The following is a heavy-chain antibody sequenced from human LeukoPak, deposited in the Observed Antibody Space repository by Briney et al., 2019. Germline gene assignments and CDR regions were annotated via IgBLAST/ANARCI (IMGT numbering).Heavy chain of an antibody. Sequence: SETLSLTCAVSGGSISSGGYSWSWIRQPPGKGLEWIGYIYHSGSTYYNPSLKSRVTMSVDTSKNQFSLKLSSVTAADTAVYYCARRDHTGRSHAWFDPWGQGTLVTVSS. CDR3: ARRDHTGRSHAWFDP. D-gene: IGHD1-14*01. CDR2: IYHSGST. J-gene: IGHJ5*02. CDR1: GGSISSGGYS. V-gene: IGHV4-30-2*03.